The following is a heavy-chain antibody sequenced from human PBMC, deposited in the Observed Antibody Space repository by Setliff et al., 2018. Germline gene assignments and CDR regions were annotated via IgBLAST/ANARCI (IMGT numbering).Heavy chain of an antibody. CDR2: ICTSGST. CDR1: GGSISSGSDY. D-gene: IGHD6-19*01. J-gene: IGHJ6*03. Sequence: PSETLSLTCSVSGGSISSGSDYWTWIRQPAGKGLEWIGHICTSGSTSYNPSLKSRVTISVDTSKAQFSLKLSSVTAADSAVYYCARAISGWYSAHYYYMDVWGKGTTVTVSS. V-gene: IGHV4-61*09. CDR3: ARAISGWYSAHYYYMDV.